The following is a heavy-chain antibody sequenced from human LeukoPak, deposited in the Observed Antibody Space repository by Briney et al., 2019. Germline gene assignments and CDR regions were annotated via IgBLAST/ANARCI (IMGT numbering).Heavy chain of an antibody. D-gene: IGHD3-22*01. CDR3: ARQIKYYYDSSGSITPFDY. V-gene: IGHV4-4*09. CDR1: GGSISSYY. Sequence: SETLSLTCTVSGGSISSYYWSWLRQPPGKGLEWIGYIYTSGSTNYNPSLKSRVTISVDTSKNQFSLKLSSVTAADTAVYYCARQIKYYYDSSGSITPFDYWGQGTLVTVSS. CDR2: IYTSGST. J-gene: IGHJ4*02.